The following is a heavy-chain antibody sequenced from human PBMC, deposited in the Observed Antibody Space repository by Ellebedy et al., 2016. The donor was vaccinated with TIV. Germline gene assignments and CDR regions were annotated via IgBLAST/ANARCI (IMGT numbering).Heavy chain of an antibody. J-gene: IGHJ4*02. Sequence: GGSLRLSCEYSGGAFDTSWMYWVRQVPGKGPTWVSFINPSGTITSYADSVKGRLTVARDNSKRVVSLQMNSLRLDDTAVYFCARASSGWPTFDYWGQGTVVTVSS. CDR3: ARASSGWPTFDY. V-gene: IGHV3-74*01. D-gene: IGHD6-25*01. CDR1: GGAFDTSW. CDR2: INPSGTIT.